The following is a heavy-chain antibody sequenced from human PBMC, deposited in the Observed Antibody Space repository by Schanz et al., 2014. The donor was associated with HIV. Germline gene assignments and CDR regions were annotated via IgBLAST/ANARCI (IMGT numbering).Heavy chain of an antibody. Sequence: VQLVESGGGVVQPGRSLRLSCAGSGLTFSSYGMHWVRQAPGKGLEWVSTISGRGISTYYADSVKGRFTISRDNSKNTLYLQMNSLRAEDTAVYYCAKGQRGVVRGDIDYWGQGTLVTVSS. CDR2: ISGRGIST. CDR3: AKGQRGVVRGDIDY. CDR1: GLTFSSYG. J-gene: IGHJ4*02. V-gene: IGHV3-23*04. D-gene: IGHD3-10*01.